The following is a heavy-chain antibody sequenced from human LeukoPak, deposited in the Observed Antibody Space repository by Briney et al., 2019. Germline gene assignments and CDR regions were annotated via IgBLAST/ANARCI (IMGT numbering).Heavy chain of an antibody. CDR2: ISGSGGST. CDR3: ATWRWELGY. D-gene: IGHD1-26*01. V-gene: IGHV3-23*01. Sequence: GGSLRLSCTASGFTFGDYAMSWVRQAPGKGLEWVSAISGSGGSTYYADSVKGRFTISRDNSKNTLYLQMNSLRAEDTAVYYCATWRWELGYWGQGTLVTVSS. CDR1: GFTFGDYA. J-gene: IGHJ4*02.